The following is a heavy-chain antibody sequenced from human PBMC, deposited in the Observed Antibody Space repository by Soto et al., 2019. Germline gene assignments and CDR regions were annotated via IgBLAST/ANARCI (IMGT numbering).Heavy chain of an antibody. CDR1: GFSLSTSGVG. D-gene: IGHD2-15*01. CDR3: ANSSTPLPFDY. J-gene: IGHJ4*02. Sequence: QITLKESGPTLVKPTQTLTLTCTFSGFSLSTSGVGVGWIRQPPGKALEWLALIYWDDDKRYSPSLKSRLTITKDASKNPVVLTMTNMDPVDTATYYCANSSTPLPFDYWGQGTLVTVSS. CDR2: IYWDDDK. V-gene: IGHV2-5*02.